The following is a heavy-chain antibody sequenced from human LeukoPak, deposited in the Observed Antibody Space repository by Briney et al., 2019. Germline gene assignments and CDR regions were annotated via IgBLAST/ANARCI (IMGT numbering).Heavy chain of an antibody. J-gene: IGHJ4*02. D-gene: IGHD3-10*01. CDR2: ISAYNGNT. CDR1: GYTFTSYG. Sequence: ASVKVSCKASGYTFTSYGISWVRQAPGQGLEWMGWISAYNGNTNYAQKLQGRVTMTTDTSTSTAYMELRSLRSDDTAVYYCARGSLTYYYGSGSYYPDDYWGQGTLVTVSS. CDR3: ARGSLTYYYGSGSYYPDDY. V-gene: IGHV1-18*01.